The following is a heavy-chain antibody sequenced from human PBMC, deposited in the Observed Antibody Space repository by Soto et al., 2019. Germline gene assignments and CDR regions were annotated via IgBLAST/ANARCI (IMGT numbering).Heavy chain of an antibody. CDR2: INPSGSST. D-gene: IGHD6-19*01. Sequence: QVQLVQSGAEVKKPGASVKVSCKTSGYTFSNYYMHWVRQAPGQGLEWMGVINPSGSSTSYAQRFHGRVTMTRDTSTRTLDMELSSLRSEDTAVYYCAIVGSVLVVAGTDYVDSWGQGTLVTVSS. CDR3: AIVGSVLVVAGTDYVDS. V-gene: IGHV1-46*01. CDR1: GYTFSNYY. J-gene: IGHJ4*02.